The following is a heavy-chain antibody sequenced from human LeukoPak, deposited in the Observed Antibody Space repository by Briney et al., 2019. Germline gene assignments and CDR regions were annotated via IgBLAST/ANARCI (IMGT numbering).Heavy chain of an antibody. CDR3: ASMATTAIDY. CDR1: GGSISSYY. D-gene: IGHD5-24*01. Sequence: PSGTLSLTCAVSGGSISSYYWSWIRQPPGKGLEWIGYIYYSGSTNYDPSLKSRVTISVDTSKNQFSLKLSSVTAADTAVYYCASMATTAIDYWGQGTLVTVSS. V-gene: IGHV4-59*01. CDR2: IYYSGST. J-gene: IGHJ4*02.